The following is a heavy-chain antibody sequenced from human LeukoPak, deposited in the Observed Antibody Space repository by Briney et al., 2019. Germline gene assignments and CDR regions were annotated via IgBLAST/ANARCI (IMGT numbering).Heavy chain of an antibody. CDR3: ARDSEMRQCYDFWSGYYPNYYYYYMDV. V-gene: IGHV4-59*11. Sequence: SETLSLTCTVSGGSISSHYWSWIRQPPGKGLEWIGYIYYSGSTNYNPSLKSRVTISVDTSKNQFSLKLSSVTAADTAVYYCARDSEMRQCYDFWSGYYPNYYYYYMDVWGKGTTVTVSS. CDR1: GGSISSHY. CDR2: IYYSGST. D-gene: IGHD3-3*01. J-gene: IGHJ6*03.